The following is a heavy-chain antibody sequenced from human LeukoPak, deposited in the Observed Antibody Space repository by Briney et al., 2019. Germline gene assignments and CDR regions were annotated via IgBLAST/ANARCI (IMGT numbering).Heavy chain of an antibody. J-gene: IGHJ3*02. Sequence: ASVKVSCKASGYTFTGYYMHWVRRAPGQGLEWMGWINPNSGGTNYAQKFQGRVTMTRDTSISTAYMELSRLRSDDTAVYYCANEGYYYDSSGTYEGSAFDIWGQGTMVTVSS. CDR2: INPNSGGT. D-gene: IGHD3-22*01. CDR3: ANEGYYYDSSGTYEGSAFDI. V-gene: IGHV1-2*02. CDR1: GYTFTGYY.